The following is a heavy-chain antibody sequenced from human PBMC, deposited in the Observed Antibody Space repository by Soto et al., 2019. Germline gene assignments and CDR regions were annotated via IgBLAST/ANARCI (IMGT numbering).Heavy chain of an antibody. Sequence: PSETLSLTCTVSGGSISSSSYYWGWIRRPPGKGLEWIGYIYHSGSTYYNPSLKSRVTISVDRSKNQFSLKLSSVTAADTAVYYCARGGWLPQAPFDYWGQGTLVTVSS. CDR2: IYHSGST. D-gene: IGHD3-22*01. J-gene: IGHJ4*02. V-gene: IGHV4-39*07. CDR1: GGSISSSSYY. CDR3: ARGGWLPQAPFDY.